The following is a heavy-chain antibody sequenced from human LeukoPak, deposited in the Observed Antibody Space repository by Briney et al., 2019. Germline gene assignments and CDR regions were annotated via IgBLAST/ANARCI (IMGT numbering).Heavy chain of an antibody. Sequence: SETLSLTCAVYGGSFSGYYWSWIRKPPGKGLEWIGEINHSGSTNYNPSLKSRVTISVDTSKNQFSLKLSSVTAADTAVYYCARGRSSGSYAGSYYFDYWGQGTLVTVSS. CDR1: GGSFSGYY. CDR2: INHSGST. J-gene: IGHJ4*02. V-gene: IGHV4-34*01. D-gene: IGHD1-26*01. CDR3: ARGRSSGSYAGSYYFDY.